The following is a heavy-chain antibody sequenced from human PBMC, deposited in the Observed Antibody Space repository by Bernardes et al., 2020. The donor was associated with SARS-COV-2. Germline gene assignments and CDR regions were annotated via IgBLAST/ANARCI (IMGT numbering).Heavy chain of an antibody. Sequence: EGSLILSCAASGFTFSSYSMNWVRQAPGKGLEWVSSISSSFTYINYADSVKGRFTISRDNAKNSLYLQMNSLRAEDTAVYYCARDGGGYWGQGTLVTVSS. CDR3: ARDGGGY. V-gene: IGHV3-21*01. CDR2: ISSSFTYI. CDR1: GFTFSSYS. J-gene: IGHJ4*02. D-gene: IGHD2-15*01.